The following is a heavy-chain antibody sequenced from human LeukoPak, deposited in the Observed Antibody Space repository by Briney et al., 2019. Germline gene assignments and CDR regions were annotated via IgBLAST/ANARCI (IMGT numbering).Heavy chain of an antibody. CDR3: VRVGNGGFGVNWFDP. J-gene: IGHJ5*02. CDR1: GCTFIRYA. D-gene: IGHD2-15*01. CDR2: INPIFGTA. V-gene: IGHV1-69*13. Sequence: SVKVSCKASGCTFIRYAISWVRQAPGKGLDWMGGINPIFGTANYVQKFQGRVTITAEESTSTDYMELSSLRSEGMAVYYCVRVGNGGFGVNWFDPWGQGTLVTVSS.